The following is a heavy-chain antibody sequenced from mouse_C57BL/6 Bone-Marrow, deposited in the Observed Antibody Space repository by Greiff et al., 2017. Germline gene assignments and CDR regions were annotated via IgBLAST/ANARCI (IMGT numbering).Heavy chain of an antibody. Sequence: EVQLQQSGPELVKPGASVKISCKASGYSFTGYYMHWVKQSHGNILDWIGYIYPYNGVSSYNQKFKGKATLTVDKSSSTAYMELRSLTSEDSAVYYCARKGYYGSSYGWYFDVWGTGTTVTVSS. D-gene: IGHD1-1*01. CDR3: ARKGYYGSSYGWYFDV. J-gene: IGHJ1*03. CDR1: GYSFTGYY. CDR2: IYPYNGVS. V-gene: IGHV1-31*01.